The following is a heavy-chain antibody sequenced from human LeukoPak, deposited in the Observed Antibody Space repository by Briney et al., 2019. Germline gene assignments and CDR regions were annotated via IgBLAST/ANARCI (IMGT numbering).Heavy chain of an antibody. J-gene: IGHJ3*02. D-gene: IGHD3-9*01. CDR1: GYTFTSYD. CDR2: MNPNSGNT. CDR3: ARGSYFYDILTGYYWGAFDI. Sequence: ASVKVSCKASGYTFTSYDINWVRQATGQGLEWMGWMNPNSGNTGYAQKFQGRVTMTRNTSISTAYMELSSLRSEDTAVYYCARGSYFYDILTGYYWGAFDIWGQGTMVTVSS. V-gene: IGHV1-8*01.